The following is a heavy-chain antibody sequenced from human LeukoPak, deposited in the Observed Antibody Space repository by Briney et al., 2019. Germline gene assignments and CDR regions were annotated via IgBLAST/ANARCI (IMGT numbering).Heavy chain of an antibody. CDR3: ANLGGYCSSTSRSTPFDY. D-gene: IGHD2-2*01. V-gene: IGHV3-23*01. Sequence: GGSLRLSCAASGFTFSSYAMSWVRQAPGKGLEWVSAISGSGGSTYYADSVKGRFTISRDNSKNTLYLQMNSLRAEDTAVYYCANLGGYCSSTSRSTPFDYWGQGTLVTVSS. CDR1: GFTFSSYA. J-gene: IGHJ4*02. CDR2: ISGSGGST.